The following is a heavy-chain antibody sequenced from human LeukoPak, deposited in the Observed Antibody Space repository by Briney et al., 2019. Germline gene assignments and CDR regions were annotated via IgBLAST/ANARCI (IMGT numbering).Heavy chain of an antibody. CDR1: GFTVSNYG. CDR2: ISGGGGNT. J-gene: IGHJ4*02. V-gene: IGHV3-23*01. Sequence: PGGSLRLSCAASGFTVSNYGMNWVGQAPGKGLEWVSVISGGGGNTYYADSVKGRFTISRDKSKNTVDLQMNSLRAEDTAIYYCARDGSSSSYYFDYWGQGTLVTVSS. CDR3: ARDGSSSSYYFDY. D-gene: IGHD6-13*01.